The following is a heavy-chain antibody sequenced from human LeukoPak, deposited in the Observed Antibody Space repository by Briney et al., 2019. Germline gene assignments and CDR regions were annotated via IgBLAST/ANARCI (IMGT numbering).Heavy chain of an antibody. CDR1: GGSISSYY. V-gene: IGHV4-59*01. Sequence: PSETLSLTCTVSGGSISSYYWSWIRQPPGKGLEWIGYIYYSGSTNYNPSLKSRVTIYVDTSKNQFSLKLSSVTAADTAVYYCARGQGYYYDSSGYYSGGYFDYWGQGTLVTVSS. CDR2: IYYSGST. CDR3: ARGQGYYYDSSGYYSGGYFDY. J-gene: IGHJ4*02. D-gene: IGHD3-22*01.